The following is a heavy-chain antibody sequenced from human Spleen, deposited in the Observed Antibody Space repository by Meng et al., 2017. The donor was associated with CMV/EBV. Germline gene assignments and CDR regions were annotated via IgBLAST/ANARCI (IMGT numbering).Heavy chain of an antibody. D-gene: IGHD2-2*01. V-gene: IGHV3-23*01. J-gene: IGHJ4*02. CDR3: AKARDSSRYCSSTTCPIDH. CDR1: TFSNYA. Sequence: TFSNYAMTWVRQAPGEGLEWVSGISASGGSTYYSDSVKDRFTISRDNSANTLYLQMNSLRAEDTAAYYCAKARDSSRYCSSTTCPIDHWGQGTLVTVSS. CDR2: ISASGGST.